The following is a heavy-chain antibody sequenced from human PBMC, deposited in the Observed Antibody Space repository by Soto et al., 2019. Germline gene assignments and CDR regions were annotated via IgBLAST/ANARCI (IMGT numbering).Heavy chain of an antibody. CDR1: GFTFSIYA. Sequence: PGGSLRLSCAASGFTFSIYAMTWVRQSPGKGLEWVSSMSRTGDNTYYADSVKGRFTISRDNSKNTLYLQVNSLRAEDTAIYYCAKDQSNSNPLYYFDFWGPGTLVTGS. V-gene: IGHV3-23*01. D-gene: IGHD3-22*01. CDR3: AKDQSNSNPLYYFDF. J-gene: IGHJ4*02. CDR2: MSRTGDNT.